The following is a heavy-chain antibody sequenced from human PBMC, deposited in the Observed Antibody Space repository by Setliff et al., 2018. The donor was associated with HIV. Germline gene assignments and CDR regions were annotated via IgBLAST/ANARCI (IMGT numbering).Heavy chain of an antibody. CDR3: ATKLHCTNGVCLDAFDI. J-gene: IGHJ3*02. D-gene: IGHD2-8*01. V-gene: IGHV1-2*06. CDR2: INPNSGGT. CDR1: GYTFTAHY. Sequence: ASVKVSCKASGYTFTAHYIHWVRQAPGQGLEWMGRINPNSGGTNYAQKFQGRVTMTRDTSISTAYMELSRLRSDDTAVYYCATKLHCTNGVCLDAFDIWGQGTMVTVSS.